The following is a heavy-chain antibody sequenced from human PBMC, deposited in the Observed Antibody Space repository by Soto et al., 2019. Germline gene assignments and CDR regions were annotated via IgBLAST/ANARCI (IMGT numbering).Heavy chain of an antibody. CDR3: ARERVVVPATIFYYYALDV. J-gene: IGHJ6*02. CDR1: GFSFSDYW. V-gene: IGHV3-7*05. Sequence: GGSLRLSCAASGFSFSDYWMSWVHQAPGKGLEWVANVKQDGSERYYVDSVKGRFTISRDNAKNSLYLQMNSLRAEDTAVYYCARERVVVPATIFYYYALDVWGQGTTVTVSS. D-gene: IGHD2-15*01. CDR2: VKQDGSER.